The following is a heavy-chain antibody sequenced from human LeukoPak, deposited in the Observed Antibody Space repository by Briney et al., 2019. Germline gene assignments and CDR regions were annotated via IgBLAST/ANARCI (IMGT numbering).Heavy chain of an antibody. CDR2: IYYSGST. Sequence: SETLSLTCTVSGGSINSYYWSWIRQPPGKGLEWIGYIYYSGSTNYNPSLKSRVTISVDTSKNQFSLKLSSVTAADTAVYYCARMEMATITVWGQGTLVTVSS. J-gene: IGHJ4*02. D-gene: IGHD5-24*01. CDR1: GGSINSYY. V-gene: IGHV4-59*01. CDR3: ARMEMATITV.